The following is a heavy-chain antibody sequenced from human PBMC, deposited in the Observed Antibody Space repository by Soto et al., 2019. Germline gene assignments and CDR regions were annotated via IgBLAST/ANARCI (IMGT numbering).Heavy chain of an antibody. CDR3: AKAPCSGGSCYDWFDP. D-gene: IGHD2-15*01. Sequence: GGSLRLSCAASGFTFSSYAMSWVRQAPGKGLEWVSAISGSGGSTYYADSVKDRFTISRDNSKNTLYLQMNSLRAEDTAVYYCAKAPCSGGSCYDWFDPWGQGTLVTVSS. CDR2: ISGSGGST. V-gene: IGHV3-23*01. J-gene: IGHJ5*02. CDR1: GFTFSSYA.